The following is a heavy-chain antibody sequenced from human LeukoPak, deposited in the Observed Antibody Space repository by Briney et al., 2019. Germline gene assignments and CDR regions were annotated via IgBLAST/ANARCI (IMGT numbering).Heavy chain of an antibody. CDR2: INPSGGST. D-gene: IGHD6-19*01. V-gene: IGHV1-46*01. Sequence: ASVKVSCKASGYTFTSYYMHWVRQAPGQGLEWMGIINPSGGSTSYAQKFQGRVTMTRDMSTSTVYMELSSLRSEDTAVYYCATAVAGLRNYYYYYMDVWGKGTTVAVSS. CDR1: GYTFTSYY. J-gene: IGHJ6*03. CDR3: ATAVAGLRNYYYYYMDV.